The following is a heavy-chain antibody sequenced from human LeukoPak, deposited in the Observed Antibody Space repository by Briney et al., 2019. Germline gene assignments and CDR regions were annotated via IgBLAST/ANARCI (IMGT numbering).Heavy chain of an antibody. CDR3: ARDGYSGSYGAFDI. V-gene: IGHV7-4-1*02. CDR2: INTNTGNP. J-gene: IGHJ3*02. D-gene: IGHD1-26*01. Sequence: ASVKVSCKASGYTFTSYAMNWVRQAPGQGLEWMGWINTNTGNPTYAQGFTGRFVFSLDPSVSTAYLQISSLKAEDTAIYYCARDGYSGSYGAFDIWGQGTLVTVSS. CDR1: GYTFTSYA.